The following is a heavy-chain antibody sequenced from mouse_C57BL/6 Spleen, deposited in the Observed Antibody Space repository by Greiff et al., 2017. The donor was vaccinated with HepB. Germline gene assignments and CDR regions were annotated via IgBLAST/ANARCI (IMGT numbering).Heavy chain of an antibody. CDR1: GYTFTDYY. J-gene: IGHJ4*01. CDR2: INPYNGGT. CDR3: AREGGEAMDY. V-gene: IGHV1-19*01. Sequence: VQLQQSGPVLVKPGASVKMSCKASGYTFTDYYMNWVKQSHGKSLEWIGVINPYNGGTSYNQKFKGKATLTVDKSSSTAYMELNSLTSEDSAVYYCAREGGEAMDYWGQGTSVTVSS.